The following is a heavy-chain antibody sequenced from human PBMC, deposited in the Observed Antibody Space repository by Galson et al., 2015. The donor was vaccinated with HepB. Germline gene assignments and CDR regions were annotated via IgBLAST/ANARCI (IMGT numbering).Heavy chain of an antibody. CDR1: GFTFSNYP. Sequence: SLRLSCAASGFTFSNYPMNWVRQAPGKGLEWVSYISSSSSTIYYADSAKGRFTISRDNAKNSLYLQMNSLRAEDTAVNYCAREPNYDISSYYFDYWGQGTLVTVSS. J-gene: IGHJ4*02. CDR2: ISSSSSTI. CDR3: AREPNYDISSYYFDY. D-gene: IGHD3-22*01. V-gene: IGHV3-48*01.